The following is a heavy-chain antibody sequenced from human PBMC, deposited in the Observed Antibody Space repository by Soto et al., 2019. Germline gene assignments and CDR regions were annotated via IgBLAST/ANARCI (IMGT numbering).Heavy chain of an antibody. CDR1: GFTFNNYA. CDR2: IRGSGDGT. D-gene: IGHD6-25*01. J-gene: IGHJ6*03. V-gene: IGHV3-23*01. CDR3: AKGGAASNKYYMDV. Sequence: PGGSLRLSCAASGFTFNNYAMSWVRQAPGKGLEWVSTIRGSGDGTYYADSVKGRFTISRDNSKNTLSLQMNSLRAEDTAVYYCAKGGAASNKYYMDVWGKGTTVTAP.